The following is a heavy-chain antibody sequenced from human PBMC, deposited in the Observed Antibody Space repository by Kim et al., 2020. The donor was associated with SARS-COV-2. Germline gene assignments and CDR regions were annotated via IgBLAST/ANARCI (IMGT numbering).Heavy chain of an antibody. Sequence: GGSLRLSCAASGFTFSSYAMTWVRQAPGRTLEWVSSISGSGNNKYYAHSVKGRFSISRDNSKSTLYLQMNSLRAEDTAVYYCAKGLKSRCYSPIDIRG. J-gene: IGHJ3*02. CDR1: GFTFSSYA. CDR2: ISGSGNNK. D-gene: IGHD4-4*01. V-gene: IGHV3-23*01. CDR3: AKGLKSRCYSPIDI.